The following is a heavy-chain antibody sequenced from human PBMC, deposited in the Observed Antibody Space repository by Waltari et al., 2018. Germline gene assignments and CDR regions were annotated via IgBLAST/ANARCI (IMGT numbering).Heavy chain of an antibody. CDR3: ASPYSSSSRAFDY. Sequence: QVQLQQWGAGLLKPSETLSLTCAVYGGSFSGYSWRWIPQPPGKGLEWIGEINHSGSTNYNPSLKSRVTISVDTSKNQFSLKLSSVTAADTAVYYCASPYSSSSRAFDYWGQGTLVTVSS. D-gene: IGHD6-6*01. CDR2: INHSGST. CDR1: GGSFSGYS. V-gene: IGHV4-34*01. J-gene: IGHJ4*02.